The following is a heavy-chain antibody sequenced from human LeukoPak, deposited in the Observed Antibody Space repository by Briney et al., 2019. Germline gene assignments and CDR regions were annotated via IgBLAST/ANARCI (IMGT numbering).Heavy chain of an antibody. J-gene: IGHJ6*03. V-gene: IGHV4-59*01. CDR2: IYYSGST. CDR3: ARVETYYYYMDV. CDR1: GGSISSYY. D-gene: IGHD5-24*01. Sequence: SETLSLTCTVSGGSISSYYWSWIRQPPGKGLEWIGYIYYSGSTNYNPSLESRVTISVDTSKNQFSLKLSSVTAADTAVYYCARVETYYYYMDVWGKGTTVTISS.